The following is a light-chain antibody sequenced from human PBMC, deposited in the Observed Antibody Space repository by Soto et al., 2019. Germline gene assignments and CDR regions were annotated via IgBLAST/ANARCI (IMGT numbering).Light chain of an antibody. J-gene: IGLJ1*01. Sequence: QSALTQPRSVSGSPGQSVPISCTGTSSDVGGYNYVSWYQQHPGKAPKLMIYDVSKRPSGVPDRFSGSKSGNTASLTISGLHAEDEADYYCCSYAGSYTFHYVFGTGTKLTVL. CDR3: CSYAGSYTFHYV. CDR2: DVS. CDR1: SSDVGGYNY. V-gene: IGLV2-11*01.